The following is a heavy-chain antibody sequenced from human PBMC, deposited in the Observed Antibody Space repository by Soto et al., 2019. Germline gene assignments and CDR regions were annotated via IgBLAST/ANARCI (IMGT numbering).Heavy chain of an antibody. CDR3: ARVLANWGKWFDP. CDR1: GGTFSSYA. Sequence: ASVNVSCKASGGTFSSYAISWVRQAPGQGLEWMGGIIPILGIANYAQKFQGRVTITADKSTSTAYMELSSLRSEDTAVYYCARVLANWGKWFDPWGQGTLVTVSS. CDR2: IIPILGIA. V-gene: IGHV1-69*10. J-gene: IGHJ5*02. D-gene: IGHD7-27*01.